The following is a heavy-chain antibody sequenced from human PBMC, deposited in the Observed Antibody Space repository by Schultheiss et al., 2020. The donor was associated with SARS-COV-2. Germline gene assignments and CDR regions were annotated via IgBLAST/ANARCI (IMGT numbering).Heavy chain of an antibody. CDR2: IYYSGST. CDR1: GGSISSSSYY. D-gene: IGHD3-10*01. J-gene: IGHJ3*02. CDR3: ARRYHYYGSGTSAFDI. V-gene: IGHV4-39*07. Sequence: SETLSLTCTVSGGSISSSSYYWGWIRQPPGKGLEWIGSIYYSGSTYYNPSLKSRVTISVDTSKNQFSLKLSSVTASDTAMYYCARRYHYYGSGTSAFDIWGQGTMVTVSS.